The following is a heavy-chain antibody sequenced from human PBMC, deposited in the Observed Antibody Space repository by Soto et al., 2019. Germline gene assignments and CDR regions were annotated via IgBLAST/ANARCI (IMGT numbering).Heavy chain of an antibody. J-gene: IGHJ6*02. CDR1: GGTFSSYA. V-gene: IGHV1-69*01. Sequence: QVQLVQSGAEVKKPGSSVKVSCKASGGTFSSYAISWVRQAPGQGLEWMGGIIPIFGTANYAKKFQGRVTVTADASTSTAYMELSRLRSEDTAVYYCAWPWAGIAAAGSGYGMDVWGQGTTVTVSS. CDR3: AWPWAGIAAAGSGYGMDV. D-gene: IGHD6-13*01. CDR2: IIPIFGTA.